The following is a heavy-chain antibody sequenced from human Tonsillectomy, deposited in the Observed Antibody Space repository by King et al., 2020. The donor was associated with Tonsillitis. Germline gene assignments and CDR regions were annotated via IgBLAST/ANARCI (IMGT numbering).Heavy chain of an antibody. CDR1: GFTFRNYA. V-gene: IGHV3-23*04. CDR3: ARPSPRNPMVGWYFDL. Sequence: VQLVESGGGLVQPGGSLRLSCEASGFTFRNYAMTWVRQAPGRGPEWVSGIRGDSGSRYFAASMKGRVTISRDNSKNTVYLHIEELNAEDTAVYYCARPSPRNPMVGWYFDLWGRGTLVTVSS. D-gene: IGHD4/OR15-4a*01. CDR2: IRGDSGSR. J-gene: IGHJ2*01.